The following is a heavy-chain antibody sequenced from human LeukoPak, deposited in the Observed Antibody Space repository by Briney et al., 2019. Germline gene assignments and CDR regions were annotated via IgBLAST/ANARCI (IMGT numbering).Heavy chain of an antibody. V-gene: IGHV1-69*06. Sequence: ASVKVSCKASGGTFSSYATSWVRQAPGQGLEWMGGIIPIFGTANYAQKFQGRVTITADKSTSTAYMELSSLRSEDTAVYYCARDYGYGADYYYYYMDVWGKGTTVTVSS. CDR1: GGTFSSYA. D-gene: IGHD4-17*01. CDR3: ARDYGYGADYYYYYMDV. CDR2: IIPIFGTA. J-gene: IGHJ6*03.